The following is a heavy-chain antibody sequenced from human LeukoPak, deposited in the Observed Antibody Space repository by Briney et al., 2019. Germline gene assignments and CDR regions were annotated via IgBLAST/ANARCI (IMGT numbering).Heavy chain of an antibody. CDR3: ARRPPQTTVTTYMDY. CDR2: IYPGDSDT. D-gene: IGHD4-17*01. CDR1: GYIFTSYW. V-gene: IGHV5-51*01. Sequence: GESLKISCKGSGYIFTSYWIGWVRQMPGKGLEWMGIIYPGDSDTRYSPSFQGQVTISADKSISTAYLQWSSLKASDTAMYYCARRPPQTTVTTYMDYWGQGTLVTVSS. J-gene: IGHJ4*02.